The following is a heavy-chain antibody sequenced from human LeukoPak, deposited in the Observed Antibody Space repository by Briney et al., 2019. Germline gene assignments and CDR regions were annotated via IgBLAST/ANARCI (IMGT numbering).Heavy chain of an antibody. D-gene: IGHD3-10*01. V-gene: IGHV4-30-2*01. CDR2: IYHSGST. CDR3: VGSSRSNFDY. Sequence: SETLSLTCTVSGGSISSGGYYWSWIRQPPGKGLEWIGYIYHSGSTYYNPSLKSRVTISVDRSKNQFSLKLSSVTAADTAVYYCVGSSRSNFDYWGQGTLVTVSS. J-gene: IGHJ4*02. CDR1: GGSISSGGYY.